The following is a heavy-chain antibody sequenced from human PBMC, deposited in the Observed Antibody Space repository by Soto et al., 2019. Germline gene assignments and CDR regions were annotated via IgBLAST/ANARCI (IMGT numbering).Heavy chain of an antibody. V-gene: IGHV4-31*03. CDR2: IHYSGTT. D-gene: IGHD4-17*01. J-gene: IGHJ3*01. CDR1: GGSIRSGGYY. CDR3: ARGRVGLREPIDPLDV. Sequence: QVQLQDSGPGQVQPSQTLSLTCTVSGGSIRSGGYYWGWVRQHPVKGLEWIGYIHYSGTTHYNPSIRGRPSISLDTSKNTFSLTLTSMTVADTAIYYCARGRVGLREPIDPLDVWGPGPMVTVSP.